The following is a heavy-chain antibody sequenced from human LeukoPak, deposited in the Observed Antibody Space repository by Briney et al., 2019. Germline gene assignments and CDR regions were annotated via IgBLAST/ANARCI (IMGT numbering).Heavy chain of an antibody. CDR3: AKVPRPRGVGGNWFDP. CDR1: GFTFSSYG. D-gene: IGHD3-10*01. V-gene: IGHV3-30*02. Sequence: GGSLRLSCAASGFTFSSYGMHWVRQAPGKGLEWVAFIRYDGSNKYYADFVKGRFTISRDNSKNTLYLQMNSLRAEDTAVYYCAKVPRPRGVGGNWFDPWGQGTLVTVSS. CDR2: IRYDGSNK. J-gene: IGHJ5*02.